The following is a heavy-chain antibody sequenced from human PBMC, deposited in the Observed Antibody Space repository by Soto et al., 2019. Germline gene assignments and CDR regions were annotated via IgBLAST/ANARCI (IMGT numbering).Heavy chain of an antibody. CDR1: GYTFTSYY. CDR2: INPSGGST. Sequence: QVQLVQSGAEVKKPGASVKISCNASGYTFTSYYMHWVRQAPGQGLEWMGIINPSGGSTNYEQKLQGRVAMTRDTSTSTVYMELNSLRSEDTAVYYCARPPYPGCINAVCYPLDYWGQGTLVTVSS. D-gene: IGHD2-8*01. CDR3: ARPPYPGCINAVCYPLDY. J-gene: IGHJ4*02. V-gene: IGHV1-46*01.